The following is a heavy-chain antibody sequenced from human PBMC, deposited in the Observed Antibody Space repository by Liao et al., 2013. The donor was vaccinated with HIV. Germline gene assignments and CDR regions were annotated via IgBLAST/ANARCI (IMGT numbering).Heavy chain of an antibody. CDR3: ARGLTRLLWFGELLGFDY. Sequence: QVQLQQWGAGLLKPSETLSLTCAVYGGSFSGYYWSWIRQPPGKGLEWIGEINHSGSTNYNPSLKSRVTISVDTSKNQFSLKLSSVTAADTAVYYCARGLTRLLWFGELLGFDYWGQGTPGHRLL. CDR2: INHSGST. CDR1: GGSFSGYY. J-gene: IGHJ4*02. V-gene: IGHV4-34*01. D-gene: IGHD3-10*01.